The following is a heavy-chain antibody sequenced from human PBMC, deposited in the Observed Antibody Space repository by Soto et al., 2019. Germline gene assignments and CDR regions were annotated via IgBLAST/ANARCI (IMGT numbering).Heavy chain of an antibody. CDR2: IGTAGDT. V-gene: IGHV3-13*01. CDR1: GFTFSSYD. J-gene: IGHJ3*02. CDR3: ARDGGDYGAFDI. Sequence: GGSLRLSCAPSGFTFSSYDMPWVRQATGKGLEWVSAIGTAGDTYYPGSVKGRFTISRENAKNSLYLQMNSLRAGDTAVYYCARDGGDYGAFDIWGQGTMVTVSS. D-gene: IGHD4-17*01.